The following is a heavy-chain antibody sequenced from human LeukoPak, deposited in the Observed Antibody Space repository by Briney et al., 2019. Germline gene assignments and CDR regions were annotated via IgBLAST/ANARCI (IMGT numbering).Heavy chain of an antibody. D-gene: IGHD2-2*02. V-gene: IGHV5-51*01. CDR1: GYSFTNYW. J-gene: IGHJ4*02. CDR2: IYPGDSDT. Sequence: GESLKISCKGSGYSFTNYWIGWVRQLPGKGLEWMGIIYPGDSDTRYSPSFQGQVTISADKSISTAYLQWSSLKASDTAMYYCARLPRIPIYYFDYWGQGTLVTVSS. CDR3: ARLPRIPIYYFDY.